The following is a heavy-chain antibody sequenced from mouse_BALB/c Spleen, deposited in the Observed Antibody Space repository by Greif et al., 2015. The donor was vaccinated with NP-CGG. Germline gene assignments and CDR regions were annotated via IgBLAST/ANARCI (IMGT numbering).Heavy chain of an antibody. V-gene: IGHV14-3*02. J-gene: IGHJ1*01. CDR3: ARYGNYVYFDV. CDR1: GFNIKDTY. Sequence: EVQLVESGAELVKPGASVELSCTASGFNIKDTYMHWVKQRPEQGLEWIGRIDPANGNTKYDPKFQGKATITADTSSNTAYLQLSSLTSEDTAVYYCARYGNYVYFDVWGAGTTVTVSS. D-gene: IGHD2-1*01. CDR2: IDPANGNT.